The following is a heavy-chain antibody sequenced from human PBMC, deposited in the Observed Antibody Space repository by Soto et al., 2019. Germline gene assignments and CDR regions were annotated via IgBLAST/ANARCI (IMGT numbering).Heavy chain of an antibody. D-gene: IGHD6-19*01. V-gene: IGHV1-2*04. CDR1: GYTFTGYY. J-gene: IGHJ3*02. CDR2: INPNSGGT. Sequence: ASVKVSCKASGYTFTGYYMHWVRQAPGQGLEWMGWINPNSGGTNYAQKFQGWVTMTRDTSISTAYMELSRLRSDDTAVYYCAREAAYSSGSDAFDIWGQGTMVTVSS. CDR3: AREAAYSSGSDAFDI.